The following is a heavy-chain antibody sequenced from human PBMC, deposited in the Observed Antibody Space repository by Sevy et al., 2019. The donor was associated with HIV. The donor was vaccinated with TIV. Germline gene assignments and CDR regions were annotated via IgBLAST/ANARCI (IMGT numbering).Heavy chain of an antibody. Sequence: GGSLRLSCAASGFTFSSYAMNWVRQAPGKGLEWVSAISHSGGSTYYADSVKGRFTISRDNSKNMLYLQMNSLRAEDTAVYYCAKGTLVVPAVIYYYYGMDVWGQGTTVTVSS. J-gene: IGHJ6*02. D-gene: IGHD2-2*02. CDR1: GFTFSSYA. CDR2: ISHSGGST. V-gene: IGHV3-23*01. CDR3: AKGTLVVPAVIYYYYGMDV.